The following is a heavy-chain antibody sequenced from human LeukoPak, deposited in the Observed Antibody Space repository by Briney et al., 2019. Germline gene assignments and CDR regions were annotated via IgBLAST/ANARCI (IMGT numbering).Heavy chain of an antibody. D-gene: IGHD6-19*01. CDR1: GGSISSHY. J-gene: IGHJ3*02. Sequence: SETLSLTCTVSGGSISSHYWSWIRQPPGKGLEWIGYIYYSGSTNYNPSLKSRVTISVDTSKNQFSLKLSSVTAADTAVYYCARDKGVGSGDAFDIWGQGTMVTVSS. CDR3: ARDKGVGSGDAFDI. CDR2: IYYSGST. V-gene: IGHV4-59*11.